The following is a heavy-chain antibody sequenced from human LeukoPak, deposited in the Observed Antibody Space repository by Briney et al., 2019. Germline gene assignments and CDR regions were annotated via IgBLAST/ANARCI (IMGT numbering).Heavy chain of an antibody. J-gene: IGHJ1*01. V-gene: IGHV1-18*01. CDR2: ISAYNGNT. CDR1: GHTFTSYG. CDR3: ARDGDYYDSSGYRVGFQH. D-gene: IGHD3-22*01. Sequence: ASVKVSCKASGHTFTSYGISLVRQAPGQGLEWMGWISAYNGNTNYAQKLQGRVTMTTDTSTSTAYMELRSLRSDDTAVYYCARDGDYYDSSGYRVGFQHWGQGTLVTVSS.